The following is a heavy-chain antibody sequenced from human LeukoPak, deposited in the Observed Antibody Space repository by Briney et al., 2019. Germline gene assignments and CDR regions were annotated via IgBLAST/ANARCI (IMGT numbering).Heavy chain of an antibody. J-gene: IGHJ3*02. CDR3: ARDLGTTYYYGSGPFDI. V-gene: IGHV4-31*03. CDR1: GGSISSGGYY. D-gene: IGHD3-10*01. CDR2: IYYSGST. Sequence: SETLSLTCTVSGGSISSGGYYWSWIRQHPGQGLEWIGYIYYSGSTYYNPSLKSRVTISVDTSKNQFSLKLSSVTAADTAVYYCARDLGTTYYYGSGPFDIWGQGTMVTVSS.